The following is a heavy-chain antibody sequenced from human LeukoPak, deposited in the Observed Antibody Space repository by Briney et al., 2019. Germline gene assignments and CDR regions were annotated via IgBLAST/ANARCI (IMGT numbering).Heavy chain of an antibody. Sequence: GGSLRLSCAASGFTFSDYYMSWIRQAPGKGLEWVSYISSSGSTIYYADSVKGRFTTSRDNAKNSLYLQMNSLRAEDTAVYYCAREPSYRYCSGGSCYSFYYGMDVWGQGTTVTVSS. J-gene: IGHJ6*02. CDR1: GFTFSDYY. V-gene: IGHV3-11*01. D-gene: IGHD2-15*01. CDR2: ISSSGSTI. CDR3: AREPSYRYCSGGSCYSFYYGMDV.